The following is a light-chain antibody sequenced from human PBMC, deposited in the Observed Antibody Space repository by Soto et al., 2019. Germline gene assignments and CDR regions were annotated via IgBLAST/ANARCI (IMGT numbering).Light chain of an antibody. CDR1: QSVSSSY. CDR3: QQYGNSPPNT. CDR2: GAS. V-gene: IGKV3-20*01. Sequence: EIVLTQSPGTLSLSPGERATLSCRASQSVSSSYLAWYQQKPGQAPRLLIYGASSRATGIPDRFSGSGSGTDFILTISRLELEDFAVYFCQQYGNSPPNTFGQGTKVDIK. J-gene: IGKJ2*01.